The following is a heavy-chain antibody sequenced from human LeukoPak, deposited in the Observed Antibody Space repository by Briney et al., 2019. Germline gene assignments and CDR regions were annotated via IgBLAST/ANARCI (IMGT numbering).Heavy chain of an antibody. D-gene: IGHD6-13*01. Sequence: GESLKISCKVSGYSFTSYWIGWVRQMPGKGLEWMGIIYPGDSDTRYSPSFQGQVTISVDKSISTAYLQWSSLKASDTAMYYCARSFKEQQLVLSPFDYWGQGTLVTVSS. CDR3: ARSFKEQQLVLSPFDY. CDR2: IYPGDSDT. CDR1: GYSFTSYW. V-gene: IGHV5-51*01. J-gene: IGHJ4*02.